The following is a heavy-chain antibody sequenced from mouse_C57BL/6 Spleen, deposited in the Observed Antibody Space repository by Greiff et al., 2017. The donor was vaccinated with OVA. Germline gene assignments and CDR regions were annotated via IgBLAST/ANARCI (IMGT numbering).Heavy chain of an antibody. CDR2: ISYSGST. J-gene: IGHJ4*01. Sequence: DVQLQESGPGMVKPSQSLSLTCTVTGYSITSGYDWHWIRHFPGNKLEWMGYISYSGSTNYNPSLKSRISITHDTSKNHFFLKLNSVTTEDTATYYCARGDYYAMDYWGQGTSVTVSS. CDR3: ARGDYYAMDY. CDR1: GYSITSGYD. V-gene: IGHV3-1*01.